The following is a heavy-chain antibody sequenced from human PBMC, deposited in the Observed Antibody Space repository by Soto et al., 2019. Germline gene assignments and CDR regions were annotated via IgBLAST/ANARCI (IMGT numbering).Heavy chain of an antibody. CDR1: GGTFSSYA. CDR3: ARSLYYYDSSGYLNYFDD. J-gene: IGHJ4*02. Sequence: QVQLVQSGAEVKKPGSSVKVSCTASGGTFSSYAISWGRQAPGQGLEWMGGVIPIFGTANYAQKIQGRVTITADESTSTAYMELSSLRSEDTAVYYCARSLYYYDSSGYLNYFDDWGQGTLVTVSS. V-gene: IGHV1-69*01. CDR2: VIPIFGTA. D-gene: IGHD3-22*01.